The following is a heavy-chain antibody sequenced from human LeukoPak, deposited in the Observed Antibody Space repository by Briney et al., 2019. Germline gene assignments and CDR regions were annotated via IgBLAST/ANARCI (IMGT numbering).Heavy chain of an antibody. V-gene: IGHV3-15*01. CDR3: ARGLPPVMKYYFDY. J-gene: IGHJ4*02. D-gene: IGHD4-11*01. Sequence: GGPLRLSCAASGFTFSNAWMSWVRQAPGKGLEWVGRIKSKTDGGTTDYAAPVKGRFTISRDDSKNTLYLQMNSLRAEDTAMYYCARGLPPVMKYYFDYWGQGTLVTVSS. CDR1: GFTFSNAW. CDR2: IKSKTDGGTT.